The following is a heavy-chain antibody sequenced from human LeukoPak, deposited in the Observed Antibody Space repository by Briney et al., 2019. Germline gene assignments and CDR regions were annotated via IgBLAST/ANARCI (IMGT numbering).Heavy chain of an antibody. D-gene: IGHD6-13*01. V-gene: IGHV4-4*07. J-gene: IGHJ6*03. CDR1: GGSISSYY. CDR2: TYTSGST. CDR3: ARFNSGQQLVPRRYYYYMDV. Sequence: SETLSLTCTVSGGSISSYYWSWIRQPAGKGLEWIGRTYTSGSTNYNPSLKSRVTMSVDTSENQFSLKLSSVTAADTAVYYCARFNSGQQLVPRRYYYYMDVWGKGTTVTISS.